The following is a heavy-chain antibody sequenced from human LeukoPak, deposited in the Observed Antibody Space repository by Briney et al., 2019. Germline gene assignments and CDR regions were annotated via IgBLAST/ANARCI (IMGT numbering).Heavy chain of an antibody. V-gene: IGHV3-53*01. Sequence: PGGFLRLSCAASGFTVSSNYMSWVRQAPGRGLEWVSIIYSGGSTYYAGSVKGRFTISRDNYKNTLYLQMNSLRAEDTAVYYCAKGENWQQLVHFWGQGTLVTVSS. CDR2: IYSGGST. J-gene: IGHJ4*02. D-gene: IGHD6-13*01. CDR3: AKGENWQQLVHF. CDR1: GFTVSSNY.